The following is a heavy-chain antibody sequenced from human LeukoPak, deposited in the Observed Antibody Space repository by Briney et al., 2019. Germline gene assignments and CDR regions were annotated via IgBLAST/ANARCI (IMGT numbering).Heavy chain of an antibody. J-gene: IGHJ4*02. CDR2: ISSSGSTI. CDR1: GFGFNNAW. D-gene: IGHD5-18*01. Sequence: PGGSLRLSCAASGFGFNNAWMSWIRQAPGKGLEWVSYISSSGSTIYYADSVKGRFTISRDNAKNSLYLQMNSLRAEDTAVYYCARGPWIQLWFRFDYWGQGTLVTVSS. V-gene: IGHV3-11*01. CDR3: ARGPWIQLWFRFDY.